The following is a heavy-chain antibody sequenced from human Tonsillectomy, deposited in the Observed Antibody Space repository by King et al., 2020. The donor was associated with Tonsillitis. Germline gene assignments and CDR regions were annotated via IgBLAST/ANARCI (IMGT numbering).Heavy chain of an antibody. D-gene: IGHD1-26*01. J-gene: IGHJ1*01. CDR2: ISGDGDST. CDR1: GFTFDDYA. Sequence: LVESGGGVVQPGGSLRLSCAASGFTFDDYAMHWVRQAPGKGLEWVSLISGDGDSTFYADSVKGRFTISRDNSKNSLYLQMNSLRTEDTALYYCTKDRRGILLWGYFQHWGQGTLVTVSS. V-gene: IGHV3-43*02. CDR3: TKDRRGILLWGYFQH.